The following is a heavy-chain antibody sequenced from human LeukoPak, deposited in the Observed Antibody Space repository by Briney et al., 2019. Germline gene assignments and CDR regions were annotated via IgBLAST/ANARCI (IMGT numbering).Heavy chain of an antibody. CDR2: ISAFNGNT. CDR3: ARTSQLLYSSSWYYSYFDY. J-gene: IGHJ4*02. Sequence: ASVKVSCKTSDYTFISYGISWVRQAPGQGLQWMGWISAFNGNTNYAQKLQGRVTMTTDTSTSTAYMELRSLRSDDTAVYYCARTSQLLYSSSWYYSYFDYWGQGTLVTVSS. V-gene: IGHV1-18*01. CDR1: DYTFISYG. D-gene: IGHD6-13*01.